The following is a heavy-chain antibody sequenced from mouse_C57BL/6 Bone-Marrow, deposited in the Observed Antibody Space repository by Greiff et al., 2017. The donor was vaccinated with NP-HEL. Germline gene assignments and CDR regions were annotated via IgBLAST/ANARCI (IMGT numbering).Heavy chain of an antibody. V-gene: IGHV1-82*01. D-gene: IGHD1-1*01. CDR2: IYPGDGDT. CDR1: GYAFSSSW. Sequence: QVQLKQSGPELVKPGASVKISCKASGYAFSSSWMNWVKQRPGKGLEWIGRIYPGDGDTNYNGKFKGKATLTADKSSSTAYMQLSSLTSEDSAVYFCARGDGSSYDYFDYGGQGTTLTVSS. CDR3: ARGDGSSYDYFDY. J-gene: IGHJ2*01.